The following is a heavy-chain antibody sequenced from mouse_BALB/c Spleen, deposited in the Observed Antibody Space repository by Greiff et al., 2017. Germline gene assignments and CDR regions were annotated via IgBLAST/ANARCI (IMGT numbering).Heavy chain of an antibody. CDR1: GFAFSSYD. CDR2: ISSGGGST. V-gene: IGHV5-12-1*01. CDR3: ARQRTTGYAMDY. D-gene: IGHD2-12*01. J-gene: IGHJ4*01. Sequence: EVKLEESGGGLVKPGGSLKLSCAASGFAFSSYDMSWVRQTPEKRLEWVAYISSGGGSTYYPDTVKGRFTISRDNAKNTLYLQMSSLKSEDTAMYYCARQRTTGYAMDYWGQGTSVTVSS.